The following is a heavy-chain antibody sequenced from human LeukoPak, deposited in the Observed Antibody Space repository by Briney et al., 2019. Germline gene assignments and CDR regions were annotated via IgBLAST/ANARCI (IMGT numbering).Heavy chain of an antibody. V-gene: IGHV4-4*07. CDR1: GGSISSYY. Sequence: SETLSLTCTVSGGSISSYYWSWIRQPAGKGLEWIGRIYTSGSTNYNPSPKSRVTISVDKSKNQFSLKLSSVTAADTAVYYCAGLGYCSGGSCPPGDYWGQGTLVTVSS. CDR2: IYTSGST. J-gene: IGHJ4*02. CDR3: AGLGYCSGGSCPPGDY. D-gene: IGHD2-15*01.